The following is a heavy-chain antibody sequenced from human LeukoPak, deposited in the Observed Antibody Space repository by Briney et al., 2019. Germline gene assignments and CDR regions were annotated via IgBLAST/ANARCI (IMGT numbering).Heavy chain of an antibody. V-gene: IGHV3-66*02. CDR3: AKSLSGDYYYMDV. J-gene: IGHJ6*03. Sequence: PGGSLRLSCEVSGYTVSSNYMSWVRQAPGKGLEWVSVIFRGDDTNYVDSVKGRFTISRDNSKNTLYLQMNSLRAEDTAVYYCAKSLSGDYYYMDVWGKGTTVTVSS. D-gene: IGHD3-10*01. CDR2: IFRGDDT. CDR1: GYTVSSNY.